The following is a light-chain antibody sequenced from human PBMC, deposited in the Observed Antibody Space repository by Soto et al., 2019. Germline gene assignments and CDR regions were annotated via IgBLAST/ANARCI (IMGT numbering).Light chain of an antibody. CDR1: RSSSTY. Sequence: EISLTQAPGTLSLSPGERAPLPCMASRSSSTYLTWYQQKPGQAPRLLIYEAPNRDTGIPARFSGSGSGTDFTLTISSLEPEDFAVYYCKQRNNWPLTFGQGTKVDIK. J-gene: IGKJ1*01. CDR2: EAP. V-gene: IGKV3-11*01. CDR3: KQRNNWPLT.